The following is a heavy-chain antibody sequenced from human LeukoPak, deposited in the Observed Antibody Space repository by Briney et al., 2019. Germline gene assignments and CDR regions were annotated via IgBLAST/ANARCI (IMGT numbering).Heavy chain of an antibody. D-gene: IGHD1-26*01. V-gene: IGHV4-34*01. J-gene: IGHJ5*02. Sequence: PSETLSLTGAVYGGSFSGYYWSWIRQPPGKGLEWIGEINHSGSTNYNPSLKSRVTISVDTSKNQFSLKLSSVTAADTAVYYCARAYSGSYFNWFDPWGQGTLVTVSS. CDR1: GGSFSGYY. CDR3: ARAYSGSYFNWFDP. CDR2: INHSGST.